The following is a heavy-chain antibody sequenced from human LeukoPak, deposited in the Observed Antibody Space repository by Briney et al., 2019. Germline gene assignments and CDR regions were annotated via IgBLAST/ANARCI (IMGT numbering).Heavy chain of an antibody. D-gene: IGHD6-19*01. CDR1: GLAFSSCA. CDR3: AKDAHITMADTSPESSDY. Sequence: GRSLSLSCAASGLAFSSCAMRAVCQGPGKGLGWVSSISISSTYIFYADSVKGRFTISRDNAKNSLYLQMNSLRAEDTAIYYCAKDAHITMADTSPESSDYWGQGTLVTVSS. V-gene: IGHV3-21*01. CDR2: ISISSTYI. J-gene: IGHJ4*02.